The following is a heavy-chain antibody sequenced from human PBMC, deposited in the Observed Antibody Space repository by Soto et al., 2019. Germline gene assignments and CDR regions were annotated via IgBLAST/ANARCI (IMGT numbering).Heavy chain of an antibody. J-gene: IGHJ6*02. V-gene: IGHV4-39*01. CDR1: GGSISSSSYY. D-gene: IGHD2-21*01. CDR3: ARHIRGNSCMDV. Sequence: SETLSLTCTVSGGSISSSSYYWGWIRQPPGKGLECIGSIYYSGSTSYNPSLKSRFTISVDTSKNQFSLKLSSVTAADTAVYYCARHIRGNSCMDVWGQGTTVTVSS. CDR2: IYYSGST.